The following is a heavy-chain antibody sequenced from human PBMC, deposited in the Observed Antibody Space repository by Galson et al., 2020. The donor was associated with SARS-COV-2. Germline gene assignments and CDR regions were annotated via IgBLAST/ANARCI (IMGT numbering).Heavy chain of an antibody. J-gene: IGHJ3*02. CDR1: GFTLNNYW. CDR2: INNDGSNT. D-gene: IGHD3-9*01. Sequence: LSLTCAASGFTLNNYWMHWVRQGPGKGLEWVSHINNDGSNTIYADSVKGRFTISRDNAKNTLYLEMHSLRAEDTAVYYCVRSSVLRYFDLVFSAAFDIWGQGTRVPGSS. V-gene: IGHV3-74*01. CDR3: VRSSVLRYFDLVFSAAFDI.